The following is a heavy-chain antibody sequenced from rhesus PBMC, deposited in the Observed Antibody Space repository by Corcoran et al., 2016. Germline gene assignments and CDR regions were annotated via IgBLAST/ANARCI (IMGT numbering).Heavy chain of an antibody. CDR2: VDPVYGEI. D-gene: IGHD1-26*01. Sequence: EVQLVQSGAEVKKPGASVKVYCKVAGYTFTELSMHWGRQGAGKGLAWMGLVDPVYGEIIPAEKFQGRVTMTEDTSTDTAYMELSSLRSEDTAVYYCARATTRWYFDIWGPGTPITISS. J-gene: IGHJ2*01. CDR3: ARATTRWYFDI. CDR1: GYTFTELS. V-gene: IGHV1-156*01.